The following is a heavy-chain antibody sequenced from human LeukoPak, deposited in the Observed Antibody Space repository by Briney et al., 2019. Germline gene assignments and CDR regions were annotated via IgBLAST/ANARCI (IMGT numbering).Heavy chain of an antibody. CDR1: GGTFSSYA. CDR2: IIPIFGTA. CDR3: ARDGQQQVDYYMDV. D-gene: IGHD6-13*01. Sequence: ASVKVSCKAPGGTFSSYAISWVRQAPGQGLEWMGGIIPIFGTANYAQKFQGRVTITTDESTSTAYMELSSLRSEDTAVYYCARDGQQQVDYYMDVWGKGTTVTVSS. J-gene: IGHJ6*03. V-gene: IGHV1-69*05.